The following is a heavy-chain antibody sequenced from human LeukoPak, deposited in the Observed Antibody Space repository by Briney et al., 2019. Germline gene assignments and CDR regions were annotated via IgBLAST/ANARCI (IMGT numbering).Heavy chain of an antibody. CDR3: ARDHKVMVAATGYFQH. J-gene: IGHJ1*01. Sequence: ASVKVSCKASGYTFTSYGISWVRQAPGQGLEWMGWISAYNGNTNYAQKLQGRVTMTTDTSTSTAYMELRSLRSDDTAVYYCARDHKVMVAATGYFQHWGQGTLVTVSS. V-gene: IGHV1-18*01. CDR1: GYTFTSYG. D-gene: IGHD2-15*01. CDR2: ISAYNGNT.